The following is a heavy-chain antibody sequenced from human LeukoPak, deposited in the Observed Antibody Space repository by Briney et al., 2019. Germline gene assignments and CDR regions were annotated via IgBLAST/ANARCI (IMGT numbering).Heavy chain of an antibody. J-gene: IGHJ3*02. CDR3: ASDYGDYAAFDI. CDR2: IYTSGST. Sequence: SETLSLTCTVSGGSISSYYWSWIRQPAGKGLEWIGRIYTSGSTNYNPSLKIRVTMSVDTSKNQFSLKLSSVTAADTAVYYCASDYGDYAAFDIWGQGTMVTVSS. D-gene: IGHD4-17*01. CDR1: GGSISSYY. V-gene: IGHV4-4*07.